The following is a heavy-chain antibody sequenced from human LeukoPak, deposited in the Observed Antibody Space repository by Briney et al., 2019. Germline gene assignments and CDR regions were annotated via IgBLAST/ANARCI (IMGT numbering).Heavy chain of an antibody. V-gene: IGHV3-74*01. CDR1: GFSFSGHW. CDR2: ISPTGSTT. CDR3: ARGPSSNWSGLDF. Sequence: GGSLRLSCAASGFSFSGHWMHWARQLLGKGLVWVSRISPTGSTTSYADSVKGRFTVSRDNAKNTLYLQVNNLRAEDTAVYYCARGPSSNWSGLDFWGQGTLLTVSS. J-gene: IGHJ4*02. D-gene: IGHD6-13*01.